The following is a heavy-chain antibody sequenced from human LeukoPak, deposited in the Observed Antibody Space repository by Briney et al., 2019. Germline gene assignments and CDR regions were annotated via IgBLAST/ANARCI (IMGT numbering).Heavy chain of an antibody. CDR2: ISSSSSYI. J-gene: IGHJ3*02. CDR3: ASAKTTGDDAFDI. CDR1: GFTFSSYS. V-gene: IGHV3-21*04. D-gene: IGHD4-17*01. Sequence: PGGSLRLSCAASGFTFSSYSMNWVRQAPGKGLEWVSSISSSSSYIYYADSVKGRFTISRDNAKNSLYLQMNSLRAEDTAVYYCASAKTTGDDAFDIWGQGTMVTVSS.